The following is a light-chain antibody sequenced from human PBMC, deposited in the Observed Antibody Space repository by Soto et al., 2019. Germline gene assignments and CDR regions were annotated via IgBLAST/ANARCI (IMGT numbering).Light chain of an antibody. V-gene: IGKV3-15*01. Sequence: EIVMTQSPATLSVSPGERATLSCRASQSVSSNLAWYQQKPGQAPRRLISGASTRATGNPARFSGSGSGTEFTLNISSLQSEDFAVYYCQHYNNWPPLTFGGGTKVEIK. CDR3: QHYNNWPPLT. CDR2: GAS. CDR1: QSVSSN. J-gene: IGKJ4*01.